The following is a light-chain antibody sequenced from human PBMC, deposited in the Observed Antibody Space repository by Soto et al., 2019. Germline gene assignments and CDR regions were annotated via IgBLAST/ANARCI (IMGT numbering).Light chain of an antibody. Sequence: QSVLPQPPSVSGAPGQRVTISCTGSSSNIGAGYNVHWYQQLPGTAPKLLIYGNSNRPSRVPDRFSGSKSGTSASLAITGLQAEDEADYYCQSYDSRVRVVFGGGTKLTVL. CDR3: QSYDSRVRVV. V-gene: IGLV1-40*01. CDR2: GNS. CDR1: SSNIGAGYN. J-gene: IGLJ2*01.